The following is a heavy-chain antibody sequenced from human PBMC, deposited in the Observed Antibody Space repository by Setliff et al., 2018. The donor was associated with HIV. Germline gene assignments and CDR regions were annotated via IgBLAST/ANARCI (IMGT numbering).Heavy chain of an antibody. J-gene: IGHJ4*02. CDR1: GESFSGYD. CDR2: INHSGRT. V-gene: IGHV4-34*01. CDR3: ARCKWLVRSFLFYY. D-gene: IGHD6-19*01. Sequence: SETLSPTCAVYGESFSGYDWTWIRQPAGEGLEWIGEINHSGRTNYSTSLKSRVTISVDTSKNQFSLRLNSVTAADTAVYYCARCKWLVRSFLFYYLGQGSLVTVSS.